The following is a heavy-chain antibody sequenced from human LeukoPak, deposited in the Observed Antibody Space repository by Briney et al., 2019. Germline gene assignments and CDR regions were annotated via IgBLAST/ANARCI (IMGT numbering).Heavy chain of an antibody. CDR1: GGSVTPSY. CDR3: AATQKWLAFDY. V-gene: IGHV4-59*02. Sequence: SETLSLTCTVSGGSVTPSYWSWIRQPPGEGLEWIGNFRYRGNTDYNPSLKSRVTISLDTSKNQSSLKLNSVTAADTAVYYCAATQKWLAFDYWGQGILVTVSS. J-gene: IGHJ4*02. CDR2: FRYRGNT. D-gene: IGHD6-19*01.